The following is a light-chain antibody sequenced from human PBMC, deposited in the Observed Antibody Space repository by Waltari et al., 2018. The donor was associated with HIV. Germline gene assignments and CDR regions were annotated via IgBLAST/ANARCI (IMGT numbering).Light chain of an antibody. CDR2: WAS. J-gene: IGKJ1*01. V-gene: IGKV4-1*01. CDR1: QSILLSSNNKNY. CDR3: QQYYAIPPT. Sequence: DIVMTQSPDSLAVSLGERGTINCKSSQSILLSSNNKNYLAWYRQKPGLPPKFLVYWASMRAIGVPDLFNGSGSATDSTLTISRLQPEYVAVYFCQQYYAIPPTFGQGTKLEI.